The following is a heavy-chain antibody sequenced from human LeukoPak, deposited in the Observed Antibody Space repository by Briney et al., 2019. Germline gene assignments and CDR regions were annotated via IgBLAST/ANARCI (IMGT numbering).Heavy chain of an antibody. D-gene: IGHD6-6*01. CDR1: GFTFSSYS. V-gene: IGHV3-21*04. Sequence: PGGSLRLSCAASGFTFSSYSMDWVRQAPGKGLEWVSFISSSSSYIYYADSVKGRFTISRDNAKNSLYLQMSSPRAEDTAVYYCARSNIATRRGDNWFDPWGQGTLVTVSS. J-gene: IGHJ5*02. CDR3: ARSNIATRRGDNWFDP. CDR2: ISSSSSYI.